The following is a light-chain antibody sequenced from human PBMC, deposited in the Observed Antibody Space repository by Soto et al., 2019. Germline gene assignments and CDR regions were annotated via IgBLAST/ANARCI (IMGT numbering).Light chain of an antibody. CDR1: SSDVGGYNY. CDR3: CSYAGSYTLV. V-gene: IGLV2-11*01. Sequence: QSALTQPRSVSGSPGQSVAISCTGTSSDVGGYNYVSWYQQHPGKAPKLMNYDVSKRPSGVPDRFSGSKSGNTASLTISGLQAEEEADYYCCSYAGSYTLVFGGGTKLTVL. CDR2: DVS. J-gene: IGLJ2*01.